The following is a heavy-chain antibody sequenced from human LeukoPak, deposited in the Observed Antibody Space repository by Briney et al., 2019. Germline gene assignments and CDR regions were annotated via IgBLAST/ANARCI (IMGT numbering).Heavy chain of an antibody. CDR3: AKVGQQWLIPEED. CDR2: IDYIGSST. Sequence: GGSLRLSCEGSGFTFSNYAMSWVRQAPGKGLKGVSTIDYIGSSTSYADSVKGRFTISRDNSKNTLYLQMNSLRAEDTAVYYCAKVGQQWLIPEEDWGQGTLVTVSS. D-gene: IGHD6-19*01. CDR1: GFTFSNYA. J-gene: IGHJ4*02. V-gene: IGHV3-23*01.